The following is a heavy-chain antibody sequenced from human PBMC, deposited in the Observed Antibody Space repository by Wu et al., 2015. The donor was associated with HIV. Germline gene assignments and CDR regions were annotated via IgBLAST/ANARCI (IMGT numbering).Heavy chain of an antibody. CDR3: ASAYSTGWYSDY. D-gene: IGHD6-19*01. CDR2: INPNSGGT. J-gene: IGHJ4*01. CDR1: GYTFINYG. V-gene: IGHV1-2*02. Sequence: QVQLVQSGAEVKKPGASVKVSCKASGYTFINYGISWVRQAPRQGLEWMGWINPNSGGTNYAQKFQGRVTMTRDTSISTAYMELSRLKYDDTAVYYCASAYSTGWYSDYWGQGTLVTVSS.